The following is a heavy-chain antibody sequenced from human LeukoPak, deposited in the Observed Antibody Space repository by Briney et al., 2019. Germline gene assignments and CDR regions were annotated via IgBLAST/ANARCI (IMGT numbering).Heavy chain of an antibody. CDR1: GFILSTYG. D-gene: IGHD2-15*01. J-gene: IGHJ4*02. Sequence: GGSLRLSCAPSGFILSTYGIHWVRPAAGKGLEWVSAISAIGTTNYADSLKGHFTMSRDNSKHTPYLQMNSLRAEYRAGYYCPRRAMPCTSSSCYYYFDNWGQGALVTVSS. CDR2: ISAIGTT. CDR3: PRRAMPCTSSSCYYYFDN. V-gene: IGHV3-23*01.